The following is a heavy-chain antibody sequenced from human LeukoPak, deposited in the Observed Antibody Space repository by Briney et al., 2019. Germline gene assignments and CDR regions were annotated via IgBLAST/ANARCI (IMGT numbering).Heavy chain of an antibody. CDR3: ARVDHILTGYFLGY. CDR1: GGTFSSYA. V-gene: IGHV1-69*05. Sequence: ASVKVSCKASGGTFSSYAISWVRQAPGQGLEWMGGIIPIFGTANYAQKFQGRVTITTDESTSTAYMELSSLRSEDTAVYYCARVDHILTGYFLGYWGQGTLVTVSS. D-gene: IGHD3-9*01. J-gene: IGHJ4*02. CDR2: IIPIFGTA.